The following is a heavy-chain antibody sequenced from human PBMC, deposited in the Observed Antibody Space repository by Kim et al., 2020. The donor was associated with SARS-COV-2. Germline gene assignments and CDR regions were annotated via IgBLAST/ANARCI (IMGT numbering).Heavy chain of an antibody. V-gene: IGHV1-8*01. CDR1: GYTFTSYD. J-gene: IGHJ5*02. CDR3: ASSIAAAGTGWFDP. Sequence: ASVKVSCKASGYTFTSYDINWVRQATVQGLEWMGWMNPNSGNTGYAQKFQGRVTMTRNTSISTAYMELSSLRSEDTAVYYCASSIAAAGTGWFDPWGQGTLVTVSS. D-gene: IGHD6-13*01. CDR2: MNPNSGNT.